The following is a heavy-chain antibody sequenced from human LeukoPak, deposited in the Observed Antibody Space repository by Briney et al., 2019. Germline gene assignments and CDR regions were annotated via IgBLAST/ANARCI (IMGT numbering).Heavy chain of an antibody. D-gene: IGHD3-10*01. CDR1: GYTFTGYY. Sequence: EASVKVSCKASGYTFTGYYMHWVRQAPGQGLEWMGWINPNSGGTNYAQKFQGRVTMTRDTSISTAYMELSRLRSDDTAVYYCARFRPYGSGSYDYYYGMDVWGQGTTVTVSS. CDR3: ARFRPYGSGSYDYYYGMDV. J-gene: IGHJ6*02. CDR2: INPNSGGT. V-gene: IGHV1-2*02.